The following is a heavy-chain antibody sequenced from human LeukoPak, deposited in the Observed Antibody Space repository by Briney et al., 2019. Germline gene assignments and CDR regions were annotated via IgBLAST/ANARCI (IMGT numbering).Heavy chain of an antibody. CDR1: GFTFGSYG. V-gene: IGHV3-23*01. CDR3: AIMHGYYDGSGYWVQ. J-gene: IGHJ4*02. D-gene: IGHD3-22*01. Sequence: GGSLGLSCGASGFTFGSYGMTWVRQAPGKGLEWVSFITTNGGTTSYADSVGGRFTISRDNPRNTLYLQMNNLRDEDTAVYYCAIMHGYYDGSGYWVQWGQGTLVTVSS. CDR2: ITTNGGTT.